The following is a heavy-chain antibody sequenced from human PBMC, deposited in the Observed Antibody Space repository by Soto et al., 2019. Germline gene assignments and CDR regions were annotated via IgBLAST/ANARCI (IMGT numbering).Heavy chain of an antibody. CDR3: ASTYGSGSYFSFDY. J-gene: IGHJ4*02. CDR1: GGTFSSYA. V-gene: IGHV1-69*06. Sequence: QVQLVQSGAEVKKPGSSVKVSCKASGGTFSSYAISWVRQAPGQGLEWMGGIIPIFGTANYAQKFQGRVTSTADKSTSTDYMELSSVRSDDTAVYYCASTYGSGSYFSFDYWGQGTLVTVSS. D-gene: IGHD3-10*01. CDR2: IIPIFGTA.